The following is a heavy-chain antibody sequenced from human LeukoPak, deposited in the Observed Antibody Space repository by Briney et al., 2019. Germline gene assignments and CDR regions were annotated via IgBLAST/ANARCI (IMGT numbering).Heavy chain of an antibody. J-gene: IGHJ3*02. CDR2: INHSGST. D-gene: IGHD3-22*01. Sequence: SETLSLTCAVYGGSFSGYYWSWIRQPPGKGLEWIGEINHSGSTNYNPSLKSRVTISVDTSKNQFSLQLNSVTPEDTAVYYCARGVVRGYYDSSGQWAFDIWGQGTMVTVSS. V-gene: IGHV4-34*01. CDR3: ARGVVRGYYDSSGQWAFDI. CDR1: GGSFSGYY.